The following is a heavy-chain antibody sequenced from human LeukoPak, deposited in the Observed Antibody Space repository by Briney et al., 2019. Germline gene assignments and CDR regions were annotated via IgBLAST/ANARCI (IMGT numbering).Heavy chain of an antibody. V-gene: IGHV3-53*01. CDR2: MYSGGST. D-gene: IGHD2-2*01. Sequence: GGSLRLSCAASGFTVSNNYISWVRQAPGKGLEWVSVMYSGGSTSYADSVKGRFTISRDNAKNSLYLQMNSLRAEDTAVYYCARVSPAALFDLEYFQHWGQGTLVTVSS. CDR1: GFTVSNNY. CDR3: ARVSPAALFDLEYFQH. J-gene: IGHJ1*01.